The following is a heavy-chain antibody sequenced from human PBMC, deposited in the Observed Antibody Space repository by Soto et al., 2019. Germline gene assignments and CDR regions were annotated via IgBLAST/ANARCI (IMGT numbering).Heavy chain of an antibody. J-gene: IGHJ4*02. CDR2: INHSGST. CDR3: ARGPRWLANFDY. V-gene: IGHV4-34*01. Sequence: QVQLQQWGAGLLKPSETLSLTCAVYGGSFSGYYWSWIRQPPGKGLEWIGEINHSGSTNYNPSLKSRVTISVDTSKNQFSLKLSSVTAAYTAVYYCARGPRWLANFDYLGQGTLVTVSS. CDR1: GGSFSGYY. D-gene: IGHD6-19*01.